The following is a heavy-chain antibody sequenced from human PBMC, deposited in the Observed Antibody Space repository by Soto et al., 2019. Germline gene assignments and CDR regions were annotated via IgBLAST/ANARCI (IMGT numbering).Heavy chain of an antibody. CDR2: INPNSGGT. CDR3: ARGYCSSTSCPYYYYGMEV. CDR1: GYTFTGYY. Sequence: ASVKVSFKASGYTFTGYYMHWVRQAPGQGLEWMGWINPNSGGTNYAQKFQGWVTMTRDTSISTAYMELSRLRSDDTAVYYCARGYCSSTSCPYYYYGMEVWGQGTTVTVSS. D-gene: IGHD2-2*01. J-gene: IGHJ6*02. V-gene: IGHV1-2*04.